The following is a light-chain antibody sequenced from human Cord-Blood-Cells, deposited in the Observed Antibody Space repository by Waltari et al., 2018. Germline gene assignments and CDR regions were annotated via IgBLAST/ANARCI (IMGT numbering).Light chain of an antibody. CDR2: KDS. Sequence: SYELTQPPSVSVSPGQTARITCSGDALPKPYAYWYQQKPGQAPVLVIYKDSERPSGIPERFSGSSSGTTVTLTISGVQAEDEADYYCQSADSSGTYDWVFGGGTKLTVL. V-gene: IGLV3-25*03. J-gene: IGLJ3*02. CDR3: QSADSSGTYDWV. CDR1: ALPKPY.